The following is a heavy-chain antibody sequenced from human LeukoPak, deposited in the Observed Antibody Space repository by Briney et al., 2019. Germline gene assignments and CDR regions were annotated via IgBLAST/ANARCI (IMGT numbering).Heavy chain of an antibody. V-gene: IGHV5-51*01. D-gene: IGHD3-22*01. Sequence: GESLKISCKGSGYSFTSYWIGWVRQMPGKGLEWMGIIYPGDSDTRYSPSFQGQVTISADKSTSTAYLQWRSLKASDTAMYYCARRHGDSSGGIFAFDIWGQGTLVTVSS. CDR3: ARRHGDSSGGIFAFDI. CDR2: IYPGDSDT. J-gene: IGHJ3*02. CDR1: GYSFTSYW.